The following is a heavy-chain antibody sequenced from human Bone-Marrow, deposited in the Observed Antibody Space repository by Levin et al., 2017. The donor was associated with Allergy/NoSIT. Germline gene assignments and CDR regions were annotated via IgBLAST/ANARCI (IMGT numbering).Heavy chain of an antibody. Sequence: GGSLRLSCAASGFTVSSNYMSWVRQAPGKGLEWVSVIYSGGSTYYADSVKGRFTISRDNSKNTLYLQMNSLRVEDTAVYYCARAGSGSWGNYYFDYWGQGTLVTVSS. CDR1: GFTVSSNY. V-gene: IGHV3-53*01. CDR3: ARAGSGSWGNYYFDY. J-gene: IGHJ4*02. D-gene: IGHD6-6*01. CDR2: IYSGGST.